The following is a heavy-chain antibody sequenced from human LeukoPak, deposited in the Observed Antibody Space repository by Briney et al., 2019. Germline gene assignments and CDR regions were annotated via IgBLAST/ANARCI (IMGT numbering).Heavy chain of an antibody. J-gene: IGHJ3*02. CDR3: ARDGPYYYDSSGLRGAFDI. V-gene: IGHV4-34*01. CDR2: INHSGST. D-gene: IGHD3-22*01. Sequence: SETLSLTCAVYGGSFSGYYWSWIRQPPGKGLEWIGEINHSGSTNYNPSLKSRVTISVDTSKNQFSLKLSSVTAADTAVYYCARDGPYYYDSSGLRGAFDIWGQGTTVTVSS. CDR1: GGSFSGYY.